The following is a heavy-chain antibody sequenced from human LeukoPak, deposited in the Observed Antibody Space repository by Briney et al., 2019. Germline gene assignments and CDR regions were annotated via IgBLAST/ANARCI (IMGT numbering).Heavy chain of an antibody. CDR1: GITFSNYA. Sequence: PGGSLRLSCTAPGITFSNYAMHWVRQAPGEGLEWVTVISNDGSVKYYADSVKGRFTISRDNSKNTLYLQMNSLRAEDTAVYYCAKDRYSYAFEYSDSWGQGTLVTVSS. J-gene: IGHJ4*02. V-gene: IGHV3-30*04. D-gene: IGHD5-18*01. CDR2: ISNDGSVK. CDR3: AKDRYSYAFEYSDS.